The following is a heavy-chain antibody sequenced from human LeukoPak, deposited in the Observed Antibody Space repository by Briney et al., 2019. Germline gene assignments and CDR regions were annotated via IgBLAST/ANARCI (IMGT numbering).Heavy chain of an antibody. D-gene: IGHD6-19*01. Sequence: AGGSLRLSCAASGFTFSDYYMSWIRQAPGKGLEWVAVISYDGSNKYYADSVKGRFTISRDNSKNTLYLQMNSLRAEDTAVYYCAKVSGSGWYYFDYWGQGTLVTVSS. V-gene: IGHV3-30*18. CDR3: AKVSGSGWYYFDY. CDR1: GFTFSDYY. J-gene: IGHJ4*02. CDR2: ISYDGSNK.